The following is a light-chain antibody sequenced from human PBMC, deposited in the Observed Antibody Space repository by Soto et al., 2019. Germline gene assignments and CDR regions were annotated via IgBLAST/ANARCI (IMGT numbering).Light chain of an antibody. Sequence: EIVLTQSPATLSVSPGERATLSCTASQSISGHLDWYQQKPGQAPRLLIYDASTRATGIPDRFSGSGSGAEFTLTISSLQSEDFATYYCQHLKTYPPSFGGGTKVEVK. V-gene: IGKV3-15*01. J-gene: IGKJ4*01. CDR2: DAS. CDR1: QSISGH. CDR3: QHLKTYPPS.